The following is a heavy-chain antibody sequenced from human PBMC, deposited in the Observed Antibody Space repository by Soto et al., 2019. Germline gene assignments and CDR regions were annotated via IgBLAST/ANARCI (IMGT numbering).Heavy chain of an antibody. CDR2: INHSGST. CDR3: ARHKDCSGGSCNAVGYYYGLDV. CDR1: SVSFGGYF. J-gene: IGHJ6*02. D-gene: IGHD2-15*01. V-gene: IGHV4-34*01. Sequence: ASETLSLTCAVNSVSFGGYFWSWIRQSPGKGLEWIGEINHSGSTNYNPSLKSRVTISVDTSKNQFSLKLSSVTAADTAVYYCARHKDCSGGSCNAVGYYYGLDVWGQGTTVTVS.